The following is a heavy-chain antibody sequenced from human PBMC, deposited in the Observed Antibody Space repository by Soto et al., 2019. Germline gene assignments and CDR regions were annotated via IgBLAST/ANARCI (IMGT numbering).Heavy chain of an antibody. CDR2: IYYSGST. J-gene: IGHJ4*02. V-gene: IGHV4-39*01. CDR1: GGSISSSSYY. D-gene: IGHD3-3*01. Sequence: SETLSLICTVSGGSISSSSYYWGWIRQPPGKGLEWIGSIYYSGSTYYNPSLKSRVTISVDTSKNQFSLKLSFVTAADTAVYYCARRNYDFWSGYPTNFDYWGQGTLVTVSS. CDR3: ARRNYDFWSGYPTNFDY.